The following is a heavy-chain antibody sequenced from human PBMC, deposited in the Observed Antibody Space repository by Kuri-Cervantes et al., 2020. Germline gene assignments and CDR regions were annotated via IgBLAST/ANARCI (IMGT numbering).Heavy chain of an antibody. Sequence: GGSLRLSCAASGFTFSNYAMHWVRQAPGKGLEWVAVISYDGTNKYYADSVKGRFTISRDNSKNTLYLQMNSLRAEDTAVYYCARVIRKGEWPYYYYYYMDVWGKGTTVTVSS. CDR1: GFTFSNYA. J-gene: IGHJ6*03. CDR3: ARVIRKGEWPYYYYYYMDV. CDR2: ISYDGTNK. D-gene: IGHD3-16*01. V-gene: IGHV3-30-3*01.